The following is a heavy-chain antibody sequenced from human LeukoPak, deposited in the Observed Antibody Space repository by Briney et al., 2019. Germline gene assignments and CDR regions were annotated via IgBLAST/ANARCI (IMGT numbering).Heavy chain of an antibody. CDR2: INPNSGGT. J-gene: IGHJ4*02. CDR1: GYTFTGYY. V-gene: IGHV1-2*02. Sequence: ASVKVSCKASGYTFTGYYMHWVRQAPGQGLEWMGWINPNSGGTNYAQKFQGRVTITTDESTSTAYMELSSLRSEDTAVYYCARGEVGATFGYWGQGTLVTVSS. CDR3: ARGEVGATFGY. D-gene: IGHD1-26*01.